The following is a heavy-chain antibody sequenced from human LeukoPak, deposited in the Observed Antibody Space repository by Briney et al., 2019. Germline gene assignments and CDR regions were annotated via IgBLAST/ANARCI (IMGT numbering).Heavy chain of an antibody. D-gene: IGHD3-22*01. CDR1: GFTFSNYA. CDR2: ISGSAHKI. Sequence: GGSLRLSCVASGFTFSNYAMSWVRQAPEKGLDWVSVISGSAHKIRYADSVKGRFTISRDNSENTVYLQMNNLRAEDTAVYYCANTYYYDTAGAFDIWGQGTMVTVSS. V-gene: IGHV3-23*01. J-gene: IGHJ3*02. CDR3: ANTYYYDTAGAFDI.